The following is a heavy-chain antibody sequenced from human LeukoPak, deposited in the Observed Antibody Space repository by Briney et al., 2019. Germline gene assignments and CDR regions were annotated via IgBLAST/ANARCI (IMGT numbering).Heavy chain of an antibody. Sequence: SETLSLTCIVSGDSNSSSYWTWIRQPPGKGLEWIGYIYHSGTTSYNPSLKSRVTVSLNTSKNQFSLRLSSVTAADTAVYFCARDSGYYDTTACTDYFDLWGQGTLVAVST. CDR3: ARDSGYYDTTACTDYFDL. D-gene: IGHD3-16*01. CDR2: IYHSGTT. CDR1: GDSNSSSY. J-gene: IGHJ4*02. V-gene: IGHV4-59*01.